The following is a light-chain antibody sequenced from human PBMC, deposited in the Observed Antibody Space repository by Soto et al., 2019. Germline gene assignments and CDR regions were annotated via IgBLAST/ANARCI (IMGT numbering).Light chain of an antibody. Sequence: QSALTQPASVSGSLGQSITISCTGSNSDIGGDDFVSWYQQYPGKAPKLIISEVTNRPSGVSNRFFGSKSGNTASLTISGLKAEDEADYYCSSFGSDTFVVFGGGTKLTVL. CDR3: SSFGSDTFVV. J-gene: IGLJ2*01. CDR1: NSDIGGDDF. V-gene: IGLV2-14*01. CDR2: EVT.